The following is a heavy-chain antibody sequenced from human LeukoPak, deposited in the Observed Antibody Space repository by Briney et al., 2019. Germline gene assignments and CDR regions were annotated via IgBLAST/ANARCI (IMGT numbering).Heavy chain of an antibody. D-gene: IGHD5-18*01. Sequence: GASVKVSCKASGYTFTAYYMHWVRQAPGQGLEWMGWINPNNDDTKYAQKFRGRVTMTRDTSISTAYMELSSLTSEDTAVYYCARENSWIQPYMDVWGKGTTVIVSS. V-gene: IGHV1-2*02. J-gene: IGHJ6*03. CDR2: INPNNDDT. CDR3: ARENSWIQPYMDV. CDR1: GYTFTAYY.